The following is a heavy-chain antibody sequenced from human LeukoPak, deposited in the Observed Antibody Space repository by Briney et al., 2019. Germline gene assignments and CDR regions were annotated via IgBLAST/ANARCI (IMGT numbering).Heavy chain of an antibody. V-gene: IGHV4-34*01. Sequence: SETLSLTCAVYGGSFSGYYWSWIRQPPGKGLEWIGEINHSGSTNYNPSLKSRVTISVDTSKNQFSLKLSSVTAADTAVYYCARYSSSFSEFDYWGQGTLVTVSS. CDR2: INHSGST. J-gene: IGHJ4*02. CDR3: ARYSSSFSEFDY. CDR1: GGSFSGYY. D-gene: IGHD6-6*01.